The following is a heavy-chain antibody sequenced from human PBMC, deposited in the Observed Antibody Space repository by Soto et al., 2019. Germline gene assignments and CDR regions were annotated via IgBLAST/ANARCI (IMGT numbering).Heavy chain of an antibody. CDR1: GFTFSIYA. CDR2: ISYDGSNE. V-gene: IGHV3-30-3*01. Sequence: GGSLRLSCAASGFTFSIYAMHWVRQAPGKGLEWVALISYDGSNEYYADSVKGRFTLSRDNSKNTLYLQMNSLRPEGTAVYHCARGPGNSNGHWSDYWGQGTLVTVSS. CDR3: ARGPGNSNGHWSDY. J-gene: IGHJ4*02. D-gene: IGHD6-19*01.